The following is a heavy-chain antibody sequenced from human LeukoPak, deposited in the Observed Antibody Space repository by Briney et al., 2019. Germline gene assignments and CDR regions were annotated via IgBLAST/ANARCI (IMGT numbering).Heavy chain of an antibody. D-gene: IGHD6-6*01. CDR2: IIPIFGTA. V-gene: IGHV1-69*13. CDR3: ARGRYSSSINSMDV. CDR1: GGTFSSYT. J-gene: IGHJ6*02. Sequence: SVNVSCKASGGTFSSYTISWVRQAPGQGLEWMGGIIPIFGTANYAQKFQGRVTITADESTSTAYMELSSLRSEDTAVYYCARGRYSSSINSMDVWGQGTTVTVSS.